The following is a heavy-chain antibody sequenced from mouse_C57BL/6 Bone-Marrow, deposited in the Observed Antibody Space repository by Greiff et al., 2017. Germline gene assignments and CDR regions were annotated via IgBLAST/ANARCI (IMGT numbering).Heavy chain of an antibody. CDR3: AREKASYYSNYGGFAY. V-gene: IGHV1-64*01. CDR2: IHPNSGST. Sequence: QVQLQQPGAELVKPGASVKLSCKASGYTFTSYWMHWVKQRPGQGLEWIGMIHPNSGSTNYNEKFKSKATLTVDKSSSTAYMQLSSLTSEDSAVYYCAREKASYYSNYGGFAYWGQGTLVTVSA. D-gene: IGHD2-5*01. CDR1: GYTFTSYW. J-gene: IGHJ3*01.